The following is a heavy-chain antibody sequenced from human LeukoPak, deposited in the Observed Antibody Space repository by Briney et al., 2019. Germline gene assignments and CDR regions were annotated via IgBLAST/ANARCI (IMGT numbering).Heavy chain of an antibody. J-gene: IGHJ5*02. CDR1: GGSISSSSYY. CDR2: IYYSGST. D-gene: IGHD2-15*01. CDR3: ARGKVVVVVAAAASLNWFDP. Sequence: PSETLSLTCTVSGGSISSSSYYWGWIRQPPGKGLEWIGSIYYSGSTYYNPSLKSRVTISVDTSKNQFSLKLSSVTAADTAVYCCARGKVVVVVAAAASLNWFDPWGQGTLVTVSS. V-gene: IGHV4-39*01.